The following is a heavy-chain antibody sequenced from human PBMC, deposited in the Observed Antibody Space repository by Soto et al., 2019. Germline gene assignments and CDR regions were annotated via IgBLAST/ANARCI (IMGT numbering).Heavy chain of an antibody. CDR3: AREPPLGAYTMDV. CDR1: GFTFRTYS. Sequence: GGSLRLSCAAPGFTFRTYSMNWVRQAPGKGLEWLSYINSGSNSIFYSDSVKGRFTISRDNAKNSLSLEMNSLRDEDTAVYYCAREPPLGAYTMDVWGQGTTVTVSS. D-gene: IGHD3-16*01. V-gene: IGHV3-48*02. J-gene: IGHJ6*02. CDR2: INSGSNSI.